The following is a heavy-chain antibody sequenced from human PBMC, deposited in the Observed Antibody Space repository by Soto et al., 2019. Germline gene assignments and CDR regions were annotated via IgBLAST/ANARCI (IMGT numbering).Heavy chain of an antibody. Sequence: QVQLVESGGGVVQPGRSLRLSCAASGFTFSSYGMHWVRQAPGKGLEWVAVISYDGSNKYYADSVKGRFTISRDNSKNTLYLQMNSLRAEDTAVYYCAKDGALMVAGYFDYWGQGTLVTVSS. J-gene: IGHJ4*02. CDR2: ISYDGSNK. CDR3: AKDGALMVAGYFDY. CDR1: GFTFSSYG. D-gene: IGHD2-15*01. V-gene: IGHV3-30*18.